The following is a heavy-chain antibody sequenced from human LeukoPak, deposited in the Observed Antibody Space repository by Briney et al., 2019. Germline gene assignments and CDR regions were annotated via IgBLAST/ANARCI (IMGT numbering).Heavy chain of an antibody. Sequence: GGSLRLSCAASRFTFSSYTMNWVRQAPGKGLEWVSCISSSSSHIYYADSVKGRFTISRDNSKNTLYLQMDSLRAEDTAVYYCARVIAARERAWFGELRLYYYSYIDVWGKGTTVTISS. D-gene: IGHD3-10*01. V-gene: IGHV3-21*01. J-gene: IGHJ6*03. CDR3: ARVIAARERAWFGELRLYYYSYIDV. CDR1: RFTFSSYT. CDR2: ISSSSSHI.